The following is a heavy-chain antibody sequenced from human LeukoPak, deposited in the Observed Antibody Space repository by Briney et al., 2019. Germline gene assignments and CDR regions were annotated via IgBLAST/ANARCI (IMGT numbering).Heavy chain of an antibody. CDR2: ISGSGSGGST. CDR3: AKAGSIKFDY. Sequence: GSLRLSCAASGFTFSSYAMSWVRRAPGKGLEWVSGISGSGSGGSTYYADSVKGRFTISRDNSKNTLYLQMNSLRAEDTAVYYCAKAGSIKFDYWGQGTLVTVSS. J-gene: IGHJ4*02. D-gene: IGHD1-26*01. CDR1: GFTFSSYA. V-gene: IGHV3-23*01.